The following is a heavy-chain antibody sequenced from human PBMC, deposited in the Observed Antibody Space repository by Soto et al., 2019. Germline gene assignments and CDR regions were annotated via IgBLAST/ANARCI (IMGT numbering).Heavy chain of an antibody. V-gene: IGHV1-69*13. CDR2: IIPIFGTA. J-gene: IGHJ4*02. Sequence: SVKVSCKASGGTFSSYAISWVRQAPGQGLEWMGGIIPIFGTANYAQKFQGRVTITADESTSTAYMELSSLRSEDTAVYYCAREGSSGWYLDYWGQGTLVTVSS. CDR1: GGTFSSYA. CDR3: AREGSSGWYLDY. D-gene: IGHD6-19*01.